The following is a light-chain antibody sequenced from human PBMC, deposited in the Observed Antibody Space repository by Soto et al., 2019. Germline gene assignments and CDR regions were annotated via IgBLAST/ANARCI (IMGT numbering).Light chain of an antibody. Sequence: QSVLTHPASVSGSTGQSITISCTGTGSHVGGYDYVSWYQHHPGKAPKVMIYEVTNRPSGLSNRFSGSKSGNTASLSISGLLAEDEADYYCSSYTSSSTYVFGTGTKVTVL. J-gene: IGLJ1*01. CDR1: GSHVGGYDY. CDR3: SSYTSSSTYV. V-gene: IGLV2-14*01. CDR2: EVT.